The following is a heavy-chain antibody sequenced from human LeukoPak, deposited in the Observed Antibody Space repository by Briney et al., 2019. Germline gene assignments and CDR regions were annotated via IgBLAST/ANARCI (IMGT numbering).Heavy chain of an antibody. V-gene: IGHV3-21*01. CDR3: AREEEYYDILTGYSSYYYGMDV. CDR2: ISSSSSYI. CDR1: GFTFSSYS. Sequence: PGGSLRLSCAASGFTFSSYSMNWVRQAPGKGLEWVSSISSSSSYIYYADSVKGRFTISRDNAKNSLYLQMNSLRAEDTAVYYCAREEEYYDILTGYSSYYYGMDVWGQGTTVTVSS. J-gene: IGHJ6*02. D-gene: IGHD3-9*01.